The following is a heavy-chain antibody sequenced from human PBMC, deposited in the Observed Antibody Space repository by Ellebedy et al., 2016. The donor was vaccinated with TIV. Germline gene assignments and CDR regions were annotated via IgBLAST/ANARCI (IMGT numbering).Heavy chain of an antibody. Sequence: ASVKVSXXASGYTFTSYFMHWVRQAPGQGLEWMGIINPSGGSTSYAQKFQGRVTLTRDTSTSTVYMELSSLRSEDMAVYYCARDLFGGVTADYWGQGTLVTVSS. D-gene: IGHD3-16*01. CDR1: GYTFTSYF. V-gene: IGHV1-46*01. J-gene: IGHJ4*02. CDR2: INPSGGST. CDR3: ARDLFGGVTADY.